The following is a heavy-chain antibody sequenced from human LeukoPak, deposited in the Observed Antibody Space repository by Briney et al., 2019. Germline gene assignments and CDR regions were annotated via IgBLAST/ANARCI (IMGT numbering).Heavy chain of an antibody. J-gene: IGHJ4*02. CDR1: GVSISDHY. CDR3: TRVRHGDYFDY. V-gene: IGHV3-72*01. Sequence: GGSLRLSCAASGVSISDHYMDWVRQAPGKGLEWVGRVRNKPNGYTTDYGTSVKGRFTISRDDSKNSLYLQMNSLTGEDTAVYYCTRVRHGDYFDYWGQGALVSVSS. D-gene: IGHD4-17*01. CDR2: VRNKPNGYTT.